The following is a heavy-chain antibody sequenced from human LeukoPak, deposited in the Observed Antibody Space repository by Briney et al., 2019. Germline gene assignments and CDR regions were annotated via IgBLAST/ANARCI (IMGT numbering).Heavy chain of an antibody. V-gene: IGHV1-69*04. CDR3: ARDTRDYYDSSGYFPDY. CDR1: GGTFSSYA. J-gene: IGHJ4*02. D-gene: IGHD3-22*01. Sequence: ASVKVSCKASGGTFSSYAISWVRQAPGQGLEWMGRIIPILGIANYAQKFQGRVTITADKSTSTAYMELSSLRSEDTAVYYCARDTRDYYDSSGYFPDYWGQGTLVTVSS. CDR2: IIPILGIA.